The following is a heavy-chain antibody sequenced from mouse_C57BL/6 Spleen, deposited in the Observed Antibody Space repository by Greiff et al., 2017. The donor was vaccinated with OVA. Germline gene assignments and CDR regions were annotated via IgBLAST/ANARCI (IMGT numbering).Heavy chain of an antibody. CDR3: AREGDYAWFAY. D-gene: IGHD2-4*01. J-gene: IGHJ3*01. CDR2: INYDGSST. CDR1: GFTFSDYY. V-gene: IGHV5-16*01. Sequence: EVQLQESEGGLVQPGSSMKLSCTASGFTFSDYYMAWVRQVPEKGLEWVANINYDGSSTYYLDSLKSRFIISRDNAKNILYLQMSSLKSEDTATYYCAREGDYAWFAYWGQGTLVTVSA.